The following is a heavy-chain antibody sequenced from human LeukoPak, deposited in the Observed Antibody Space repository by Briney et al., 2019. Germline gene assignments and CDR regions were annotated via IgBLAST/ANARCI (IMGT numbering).Heavy chain of an antibody. D-gene: IGHD3-9*01. CDR3: ARGRILTGYLGLDY. Sequence: SETLSLTCAVYGGSFSGYYWSWIRQPPGKGLEWIGEINHSGSTNYNPSLKSRVTISVGTSKNQFSLKLSSVTAADTAVYYCARGRILTGYLGLDYWGQGTLVTVSS. J-gene: IGHJ4*02. CDR1: GGSFSGYY. V-gene: IGHV4-34*01. CDR2: INHSGST.